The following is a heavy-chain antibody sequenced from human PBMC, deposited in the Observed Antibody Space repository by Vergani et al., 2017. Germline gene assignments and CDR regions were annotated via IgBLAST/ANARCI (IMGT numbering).Heavy chain of an antibody. Sequence: QLVESGGGLVQPGGSLRLSCAASGSTVSGNYMTWVRQAPGKGLEWVSTINTNGDYTRYGDSVKGRFTISRDNSKSTLYLQMNSLRAEDTAIYNCAKGGWNYWFDSWGQGTLVIVS. V-gene: IGHV3-23*04. CDR1: GSTVSGNY. CDR2: INTNGDYT. D-gene: IGHD1-1*01. CDR3: AKGGWNYWFDS. J-gene: IGHJ5*01.